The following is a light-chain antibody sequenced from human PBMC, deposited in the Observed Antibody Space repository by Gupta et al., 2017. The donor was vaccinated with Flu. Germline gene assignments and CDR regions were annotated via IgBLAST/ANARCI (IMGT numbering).Light chain of an antibody. CDR2: GAS. V-gene: IGKV3-15*01. J-gene: IGKJ4*01. CDR3: HQYNNWPPIT. CDR1: QSVRSN. Sequence: EIVMTQSPSTLSVSPGERATLSCRASQSVRSNLAWYQQKPGQAPRLLIYGASTSDTGIPARFSGSGSGKEFSLTISSRQSEDFAVYYCHQYNNWPPITFGSGTKVEIK.